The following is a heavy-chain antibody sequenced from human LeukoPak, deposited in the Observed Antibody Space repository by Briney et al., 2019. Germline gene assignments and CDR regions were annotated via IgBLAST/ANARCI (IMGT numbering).Heavy chain of an antibody. CDR2: IGGSGGST. D-gene: IGHD2-8*01. V-gene: IGHV3-23*01. CDR1: GFTFTSYG. CDR3: AKGSCTNGVCYFDY. Sequence: GGTLRLSCAASGFTFTSYGMSWVRQAPGKGLEWVAGIGGSGGSTYYADCVRGGLTLSRDNSKNTLYLQMNSLRAEDTAVYYCAKGSCTNGVCYFDYWGQGTLVTVSS. J-gene: IGHJ4*02.